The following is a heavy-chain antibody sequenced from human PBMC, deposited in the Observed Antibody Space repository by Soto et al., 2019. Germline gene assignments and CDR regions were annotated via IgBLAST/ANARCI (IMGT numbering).Heavy chain of an antibody. V-gene: IGHV5-51*01. J-gene: IGHJ6*02. CDR3: ARHSDPLRYYDFSLQGMDV. CDR2: IYPGDSDT. Sequence: GASLKISCKGSVYSFTRYWIGSVRQMPGKGLEWMGIIYPGDSDTRYSPSFQGQVTISADKSISTAYLQWSSLKASDTAMYYCARHSDPLRYYDFSLQGMDVWGQGTMVTVSS. CDR1: VYSFTRYW. D-gene: IGHD3-3*01.